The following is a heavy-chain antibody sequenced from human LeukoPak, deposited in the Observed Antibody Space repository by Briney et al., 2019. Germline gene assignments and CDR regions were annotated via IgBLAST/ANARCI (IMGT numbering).Heavy chain of an antibody. CDR3: AKDYGYSSSWYDY. J-gene: IGHJ4*02. CDR1: GFTFDDYG. V-gene: IGHV3-9*01. CDR2: ISWNSASV. Sequence: GRSLRLSCEASGFTFDDYGMHWVRQAPGKGLEWVSTISWNSASVGYVDSVKGRFTISRDNAKKTLYLQVNSLRPEDTALYYCAKDYGYSSSWYDYWGQGTLVTVSS. D-gene: IGHD6-13*01.